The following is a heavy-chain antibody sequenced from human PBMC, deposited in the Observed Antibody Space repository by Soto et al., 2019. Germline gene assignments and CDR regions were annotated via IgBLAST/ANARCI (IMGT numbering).Heavy chain of an antibody. D-gene: IGHD3-9*01. CDR1: GGSFSGYY. CDR2: INHSGST. V-gene: IGHV4-34*01. J-gene: IGHJ4*02. Sequence: SETLSLTCSVYGGSFSGYYWSWIRQPPGKGLEWIGDINHSGSTKYNPSLKSRVTISVDTSKNQFSLKLSSETAADTAVYYCARGENYDFLTGYSLPGPVFDYWGQGTLVTVSS. CDR3: ARGENYDFLTGYSLPGPVFDY.